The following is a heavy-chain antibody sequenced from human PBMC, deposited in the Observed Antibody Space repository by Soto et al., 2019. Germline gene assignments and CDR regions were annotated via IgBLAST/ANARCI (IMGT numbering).Heavy chain of an antibody. Sequence: PGESLKISCKGSGYSFAGYWITWVRQKPGKGLEWMGRIDPSDSQTYYSPSFRGHVTISATRSITTVFLQWSSLRASDTAMYYCARQIYDSDTGPNFQYYFDSWGQGTPVTVSS. CDR2: IDPSDSQT. CDR3: ARQIYDSDTGPNFQYYFDS. J-gene: IGHJ4*02. D-gene: IGHD3-22*01. CDR1: GYSFAGYW. V-gene: IGHV5-10-1*01.